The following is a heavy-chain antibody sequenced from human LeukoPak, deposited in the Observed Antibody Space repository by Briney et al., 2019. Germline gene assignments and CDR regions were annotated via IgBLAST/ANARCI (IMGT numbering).Heavy chain of an antibody. CDR1: GFTFSSYW. CDR3: ARSSGSGWTMY. D-gene: IGHD6-19*01. CDR2: IKQDGSEK. V-gene: IGHV3-7*03. J-gene: IGHJ4*02. Sequence: GGSLRLSCAASGFTFSSYWMSWVRQAPGKGLEWVANIKQDGSEKYYVDSVKGRFTISRDNAKNSLYLQMNSLRADDTAMYYCARSSGSGWTMYWGQGTLVTVSS.